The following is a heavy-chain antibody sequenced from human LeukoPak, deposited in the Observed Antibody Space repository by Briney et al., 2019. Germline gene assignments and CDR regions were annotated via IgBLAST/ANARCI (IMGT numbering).Heavy chain of an antibody. J-gene: IGHJ6*03. CDR1: GGSISSYY. CDR2: IYYSGST. CDR3: ARDRHYYGSGSYYGGPPHYYMDV. D-gene: IGHD3-10*01. V-gene: IGHV4-59*01. Sequence: SETLSLTCTVSGGSISSYYWSWIRQPPGKGLEWIGYIYYSGSTNYNPSLKSRVTISVDTSKKQFSLKLNSVTAADTAVYYCARDRHYYGSGSYYGGPPHYYMDVWGKGTTVTVSS.